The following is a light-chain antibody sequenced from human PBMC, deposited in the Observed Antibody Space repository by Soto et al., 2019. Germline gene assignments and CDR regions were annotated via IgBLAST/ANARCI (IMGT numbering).Light chain of an antibody. V-gene: IGKV1-27*01. CDR2: SAS. Sequence: DIQMTQSPSSLSASVGDSVTITCRASQGINNYLAWYQQKPGKVPVLLIYSASTLKPGIPSRFSGSGAGTDFTLTISSLQPEDFATYYCQKYYSAPRTFGQGTKVDIK. J-gene: IGKJ1*01. CDR3: QKYYSAPRT. CDR1: QGINNY.